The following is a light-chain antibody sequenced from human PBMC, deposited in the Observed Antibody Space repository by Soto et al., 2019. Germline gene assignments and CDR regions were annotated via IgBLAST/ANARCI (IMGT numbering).Light chain of an antibody. CDR1: SSDVGGYDY. V-gene: IGLV2-8*01. CDR2: EVT. CDR3: SSYAGSNNLV. J-gene: IGLJ2*01. Sequence: QSALTQPPSASGSPGQSVTISCTGTSSDVGGYDYVSWYQQLPGKTPKVMIYEVTKRPSGVPDRFSGSKSGNTASLTVSGLQAEDEADYYCSSYAGSNNLVFGGGTKVTVL.